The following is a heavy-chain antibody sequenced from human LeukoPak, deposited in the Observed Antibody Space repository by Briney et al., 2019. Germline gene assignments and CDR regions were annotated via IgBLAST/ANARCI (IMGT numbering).Heavy chain of an antibody. CDR3: ARDNYYYDSSGYYHFDY. CDR1: GFTFSSYW. V-gene: IGHV3-74*01. CDR2: INSDGTST. J-gene: IGHJ4*02. D-gene: IGHD3-22*01. Sequence: PGGSLRLSCAASGFTFSSYWMHWVRQTPGKGLLWVSRINSDGTSTGYADSVKGRFTISRDNAKNSLYLQMNSLRAEDTAVYYCARDNYYYDSSGYYHFDYWGQGTLVTVSS.